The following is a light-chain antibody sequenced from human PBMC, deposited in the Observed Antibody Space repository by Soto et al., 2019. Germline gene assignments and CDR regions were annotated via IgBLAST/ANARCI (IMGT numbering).Light chain of an antibody. Sequence: IVLTQSPATLSVSPGDRATLSCRASQSLSSNLAWYQQKPGQAPRLLIYGASTRAIGIPARFSGSGSGTEFTLTISSLQSEDLAVYYCQQYGSSPYTFGQGTKLEIK. CDR1: QSLSSN. CDR3: QQYGSSPYT. J-gene: IGKJ2*01. V-gene: IGKV3-15*01. CDR2: GAS.